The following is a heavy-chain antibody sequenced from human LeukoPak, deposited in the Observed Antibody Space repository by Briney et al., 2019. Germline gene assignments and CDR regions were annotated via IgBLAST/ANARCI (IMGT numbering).Heavy chain of an antibody. CDR3: ARGRYSSSWYLDY. J-gene: IGHJ4*02. V-gene: IGHV4-34*01. D-gene: IGHD6-13*01. Sequence: SETLSLTCAVYGGSFSGYYWSWIRQPPGKGLEWIGEINHSGSTNYNPSLKSRVTISVDTSKNQFSLKLSSVTAADTAVYYCARGRYSSSWYLDYWGQGALVTVSS. CDR2: INHSGST. CDR1: GGSFSGYY.